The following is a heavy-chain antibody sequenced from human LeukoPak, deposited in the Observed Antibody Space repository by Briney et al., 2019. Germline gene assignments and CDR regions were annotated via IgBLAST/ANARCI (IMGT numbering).Heavy chain of an antibody. V-gene: IGHV3-7*01. CDR1: GFTLSSHW. Sequence: GGALRLSCAASGFTLSSHWMSSVRQAPGKGLEWVANIKQDGSEKYYVDSVKGRLTISRDNDKNSLYLQMNRLRAEDTAVYYCARVDNYYDSSGYYSLDYWGQGTLVTVSS. D-gene: IGHD3-22*01. J-gene: IGHJ4*02. CDR3: ARVDNYYDSSGYYSLDY. CDR2: IKQDGSEK.